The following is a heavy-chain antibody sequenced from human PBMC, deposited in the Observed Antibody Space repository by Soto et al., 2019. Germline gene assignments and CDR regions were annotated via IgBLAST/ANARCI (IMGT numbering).Heavy chain of an antibody. CDR3: ARDKAVTYFDY. Sequence: QVQLQESGPGLVKPSQTLSLTCTVSGGSISSCGYYWSWIRQHPGKGLEWIGYIYYSGSTYYNPSLKSRDTISVDTSKNQYSLKLSSVTAADTAVYYCARDKAVTYFDYWGQGTLVTVSS. CDR1: GGSISSCGYY. V-gene: IGHV4-31*03. D-gene: IGHD4-4*01. J-gene: IGHJ4*02. CDR2: IYYSGST.